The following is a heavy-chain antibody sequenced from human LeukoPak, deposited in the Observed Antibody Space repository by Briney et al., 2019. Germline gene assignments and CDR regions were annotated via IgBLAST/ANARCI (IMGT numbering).Heavy chain of an antibody. CDR1: GLSFSSSG. CDR2: ISTTGSTI. CDR3: ARSIPVGATGALDI. V-gene: IGHV3-48*03. J-gene: IGHJ3*02. Sequence: GSLRLSCAASGLSFSSSGMNWVRQAPGKGLEWVSYISTTGSTIYYADSVKGRFTISRDNARSSLFLSMSSLRAEDTALYYCARSIPVGATGALDIWGQGTMVTVS. D-gene: IGHD1-26*01.